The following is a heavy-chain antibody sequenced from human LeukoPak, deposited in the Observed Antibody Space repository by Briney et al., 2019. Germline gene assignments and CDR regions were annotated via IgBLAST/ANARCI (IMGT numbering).Heavy chain of an antibody. V-gene: IGHV3-66*01. CDR1: GFSVTNNY. CDR3: ARESGWLIDY. Sequence: GGSLRLSCAVSGFSVTNNYMSWVRQAPGKGLEWVSVFYVGGATYYADSVKGRFTISRDNAKNSLYLQMNSLTDEDTAVYYCARESGWLIDYWGQGTLVTVSS. CDR2: FYVGGAT. D-gene: IGHD6-19*01. J-gene: IGHJ4*02.